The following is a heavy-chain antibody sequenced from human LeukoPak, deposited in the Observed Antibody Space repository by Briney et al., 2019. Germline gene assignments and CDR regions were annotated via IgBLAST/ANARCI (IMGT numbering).Heavy chain of an antibody. CDR3: ARGLDDSSGYYYASNDWYFDL. Sequence: SVKVSCKASGYTFTSYDINWVRQAPGQGLEWMGGIIPIFGTANYAQKFQGRVTITADESTSTAYMELSSLRSEDTAVYYCARGLDDSSGYYYASNDWYFDLWGRGTLVTVSS. J-gene: IGHJ2*01. D-gene: IGHD3-22*01. CDR2: IIPIFGTA. CDR1: GYTFTSYD. V-gene: IGHV1-69*13.